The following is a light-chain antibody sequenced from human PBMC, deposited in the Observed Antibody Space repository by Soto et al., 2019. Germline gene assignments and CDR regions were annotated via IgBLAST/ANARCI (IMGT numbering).Light chain of an antibody. J-gene: IGKJ1*01. CDR2: WAS. CDR3: QQYYTTPWT. CDR1: QSVLYSSNNKNY. V-gene: IGKV4-1*01. Sequence: DIVMTQSPDSLAVSLGETATINCKSSQSVLYSSNNKNYLGWFQQKAGQPPKLLIYWASTRESGVPDRFSGSGSGTDFPLTISSLQAEDVAVYYCQQYYTTPWTFGQGTKVEIK.